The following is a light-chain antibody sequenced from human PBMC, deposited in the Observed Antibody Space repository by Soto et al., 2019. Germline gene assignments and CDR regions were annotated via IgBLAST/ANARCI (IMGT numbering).Light chain of an antibody. Sequence: EIVLTQSPGTLSLSAGERATLSCRASQSVRSNLAWYQQTPGQSPRLIIYGASTRANGIPARFSGSGSGTEFTLTISSLQSEDFAAYYCQQYNNWPPITFGQGTRLEIK. V-gene: IGKV3-15*01. J-gene: IGKJ5*01. CDR3: QQYNNWPPIT. CDR1: QSVRSN. CDR2: GAS.